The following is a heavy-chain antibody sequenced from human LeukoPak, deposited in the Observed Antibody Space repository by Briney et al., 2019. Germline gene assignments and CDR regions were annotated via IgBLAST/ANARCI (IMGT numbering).Heavy chain of an antibody. Sequence: SGPALVKPTQTLTLTCTFSGFSLSTSGMRVSWIRQPPGKALEWLARIDWDDDKFYSTSLKTRLTISKDTPKNQVVLTMTNMDPVDTATYHWARPPYCSGGSCTENWGQGTLATASS. CDR2: IDWDDDK. CDR1: GFSLSTSGMR. D-gene: IGHD2-15*01. V-gene: IGHV2-70*04. CDR3: ARPPYCSGGSCTEN. J-gene: IGHJ4*02.